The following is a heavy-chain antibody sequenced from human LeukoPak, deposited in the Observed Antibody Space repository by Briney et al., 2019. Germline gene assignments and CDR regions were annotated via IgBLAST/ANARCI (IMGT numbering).Heavy chain of an antibody. V-gene: IGHV4-59*01. CDR3: ARGGFAYYYDSSGYYYFDY. Sequence: SETLSLTCTVSGGSISSYYWSWIRQPPGEGLEWIGYIYYRGSPNYNPSPKSRVTISVDTSKNQFSLKLSSVTAADTAVYYCARGGFAYYYDSSGYYYFDYWGQGTLVTVSS. D-gene: IGHD3-22*01. J-gene: IGHJ4*02. CDR1: GGSISSYY. CDR2: IYYRGSP.